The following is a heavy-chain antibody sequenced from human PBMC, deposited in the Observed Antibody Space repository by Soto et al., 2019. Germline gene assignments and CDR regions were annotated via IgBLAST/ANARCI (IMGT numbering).Heavy chain of an antibody. Sequence: ESGGGVVQPGRSLRLSCAASGFTFSSYGMHWVRQAPGKGLEWVAVISYDGSNKYYADSVKGRFTISRDNSKNTLYLQMNSLRAEDTAVYYCAKESVVVVAAIYYGMDVWGQGTTVTVSS. V-gene: IGHV3-30*18. CDR3: AKESVVVVAAIYYGMDV. D-gene: IGHD2-15*01. J-gene: IGHJ6*02. CDR1: GFTFSSYG. CDR2: ISYDGSNK.